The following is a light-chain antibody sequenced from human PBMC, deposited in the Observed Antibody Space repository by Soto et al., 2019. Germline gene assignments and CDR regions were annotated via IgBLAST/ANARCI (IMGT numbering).Light chain of an antibody. Sequence: SYELTQAPSVTVAPGQTARIGCGGDNVGSKSVHCYQQRPGQAPVLVVYADSDRPSGIPGRLSGSNAGKTATVTISRVEAGDESDYYCQVWDDETSHFFFGHGTKVTV. CDR2: ADS. V-gene: IGLV3-21*02. CDR3: QVWDDETSHFF. CDR1: NVGSKS. J-gene: IGLJ1*01.